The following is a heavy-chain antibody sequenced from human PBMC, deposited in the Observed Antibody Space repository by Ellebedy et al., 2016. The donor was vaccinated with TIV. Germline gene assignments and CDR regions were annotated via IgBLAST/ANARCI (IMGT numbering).Heavy chain of an antibody. V-gene: IGHV3-7*03. CDR3: ARMDHRGSGWYFDY. CDR2: IKPDGSEK. Sequence: GESLKISXVASGFNHRTYAMHWVRQAPGKGLEWVANIKPDGSEKYYVDSVKGRFTISRDNAKNSLYLQMNSLRAEDTAVYYCARMDHRGSGWYFDYWGQGTLVTVSS. D-gene: IGHD6-19*01. J-gene: IGHJ4*02. CDR1: GFNHRTYA.